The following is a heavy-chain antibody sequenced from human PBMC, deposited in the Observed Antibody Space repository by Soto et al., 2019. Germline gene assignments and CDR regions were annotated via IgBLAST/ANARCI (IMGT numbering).Heavy chain of an antibody. V-gene: IGHV3-23*01. D-gene: IGHD2-2*01. CDR3: AKDALGYCISTSCLGPDY. J-gene: IGHJ4*02. Sequence: EVQLLESGGGLVQPGGSLRLSCAASGFTFSSYAMSWVRQAPGKGLEWVSAISGSGGSTYYADSVKGRFTISRDNSKNTLYLQMNSLRAADTAVYYCAKDALGYCISTSCLGPDYWGQGTLVTVSS. CDR2: ISGSGGST. CDR1: GFTFSSYA.